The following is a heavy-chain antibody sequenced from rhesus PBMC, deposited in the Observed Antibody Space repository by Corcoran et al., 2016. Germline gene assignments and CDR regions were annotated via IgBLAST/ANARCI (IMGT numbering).Heavy chain of an antibody. CDR3: ARACTGSGCYAYVGFDY. CDR2: IYGSSTST. Sequence: QVQLQESGPGVVKPSETLSLTCAVSGGSISDSYRWSWIRQPPGKGLEWIGYIYGSSTSTNSTPSLKSRVTIAKETSKNQFYLKLSSVTAADTAVYYCARACTGSGCYAYVGFDYCGQGVLVTVSS. J-gene: IGHJ4*01. V-gene: IGHV4S10*01. D-gene: IGHD2-21*01. CDR1: GGSISDSYR.